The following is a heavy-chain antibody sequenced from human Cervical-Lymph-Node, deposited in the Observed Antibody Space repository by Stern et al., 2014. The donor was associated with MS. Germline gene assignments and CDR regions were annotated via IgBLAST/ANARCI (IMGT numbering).Heavy chain of an antibody. D-gene: IGHD3-10*01. CDR3: ARGGGVEADY. Sequence: EEHLVESGGGLVKPGGSLRLSCTASGFTFSYYSMNWVRQAPGKGLEWVSSISRSTNFIYYADSVKGRFTISRDNANNSLYLQMNSLRPEDTAVYYCARGGGVEADYWGQGTLVTVSS. CDR1: GFTFSYYS. CDR2: ISRSTNFI. V-gene: IGHV3-21*06. J-gene: IGHJ4*02.